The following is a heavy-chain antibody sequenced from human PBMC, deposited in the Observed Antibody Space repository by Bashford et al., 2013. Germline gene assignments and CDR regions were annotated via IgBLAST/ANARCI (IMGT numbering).Heavy chain of an antibody. Sequence: SGGSLRLSCAASGFTFSTSSMNWVRQSPGKGLEWVSYISPSSRTIYYADSVKGRFTISRDNAKNSVYLQMNSLRDEDTAVYHCANNKGWGQGTPGHRLL. CDR2: ISPSSRTI. CDR3: ANNKG. V-gene: IGHV3-48*02. D-gene: IGHD5-24*01. CDR1: GFTFSTSS. J-gene: IGHJ4*01.